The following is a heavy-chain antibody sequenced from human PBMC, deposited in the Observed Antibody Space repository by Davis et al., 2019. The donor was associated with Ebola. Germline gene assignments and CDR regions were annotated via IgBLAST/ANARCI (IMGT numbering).Heavy chain of an antibody. CDR2: VHGGNGNT. D-gene: IGHD6-19*01. V-gene: IGHV1-3*01. CDR3: ARATFGYNSGWYADY. Sequence: ASVKVSCKASGYTFTGYYMHWVRQAPGQRLEWMGWVHGGNGNTKYSQRFQGRVTITTDTSASTAYLDLSSLRSDDTAVFYCARATFGYNSGWYADYWGQGTLVTVSS. J-gene: IGHJ4*02. CDR1: GYTFTGYY.